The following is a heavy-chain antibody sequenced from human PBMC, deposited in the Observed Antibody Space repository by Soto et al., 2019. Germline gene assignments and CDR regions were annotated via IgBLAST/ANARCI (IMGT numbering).Heavy chain of an antibody. J-gene: IGHJ4*02. D-gene: IGHD2-15*01. CDR3: ARHRPFYCSGGSCYWSD. CDR1: GYSFTSYW. Sequence: GESLKISCKGSGYSFTSYWIGWVRQMPGKGLEWMGIIYPGDSDTRYSPSFQGQVTISADKPISTAYLQWSSLKASDTAMYYCARHRPFYCSGGSCYWSDWGQGTLVTVSS. CDR2: IYPGDSDT. V-gene: IGHV5-51*01.